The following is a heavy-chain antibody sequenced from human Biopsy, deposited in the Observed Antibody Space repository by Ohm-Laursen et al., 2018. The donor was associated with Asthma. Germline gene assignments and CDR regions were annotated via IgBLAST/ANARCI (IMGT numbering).Heavy chain of an antibody. CDR2: ISSGSGST. J-gene: IGHJ4*02. D-gene: IGHD3-9*01. CDR3: ARAPEYTAYYSY. Sequence: GSLRLSCAASGFTVSNFAMNWVRQAPGQGLEWVSVISSGSGSTYYADSVKGRFTISRDNSKNTLYLQMNSLRAEDTAVYYCARAPEYTAYYSYWGQGTLVTVSS. CDR1: GFTVSNFA. V-gene: IGHV3-23*01.